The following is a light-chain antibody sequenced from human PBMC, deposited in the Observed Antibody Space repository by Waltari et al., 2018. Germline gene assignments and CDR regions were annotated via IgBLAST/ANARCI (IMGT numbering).Light chain of an antibody. J-gene: IGLJ1*01. CDR2: DVS. CDR3: SSYTSSSTYV. CDR1: STDVGGYTY. Sequence: QSALTQPAPVSGSPGQSIPIPCTGTSTDVGGYTYVSWYQQHPGNPPKLMIYDVSKRPSGVSNRFSGSKSGNTASLTISGLQAEDEADYYCSSYTSSSTYVFGTGTKVTVL. V-gene: IGLV2-14*01.